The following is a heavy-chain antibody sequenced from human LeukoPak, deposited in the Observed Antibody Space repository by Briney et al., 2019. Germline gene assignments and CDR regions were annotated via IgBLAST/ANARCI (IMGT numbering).Heavy chain of an antibody. CDR3: ARGSGSYWWFDS. CDR2: ISAYNGNT. Sequence: GASVKVSCKASGYTFTSYGFSWVRQAPGQGLEWMGWISAYNGNTNYAQKFQGRVTMTTDTSTSTAYMEVRRLRSDDTAVYYCARGSGSYWWFDSWGQGTLVTVSS. CDR1: GYTFTSYG. V-gene: IGHV1-18*01. J-gene: IGHJ5*01. D-gene: IGHD1-26*01.